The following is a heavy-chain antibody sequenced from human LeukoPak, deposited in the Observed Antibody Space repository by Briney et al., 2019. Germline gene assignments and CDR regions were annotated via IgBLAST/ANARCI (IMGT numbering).Heavy chain of an antibody. J-gene: IGHJ4*02. CDR3: ARGPSGYHNT. CDR1: GFPFSSHG. D-gene: IGHD5-12*01. CDR2: IIGGGGST. V-gene: IGHV3-23*01. Sequence: PGGSLRLSCAASGFPFSSHGMSWVRQAPGKGLEWVSGIIGGGGSTYYADSVKGRFTISGDNSRNTLYLQMSSLRAEDTAVYYCARGPSGYHNTGGQGTLVTVSS.